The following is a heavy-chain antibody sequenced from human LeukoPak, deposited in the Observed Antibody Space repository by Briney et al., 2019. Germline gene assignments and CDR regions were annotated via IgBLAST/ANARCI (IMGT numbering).Heavy chain of an antibody. D-gene: IGHD4-17*01. CDR1: GYSFTKYW. J-gene: IGHJ3*01. V-gene: IGHV5-51*01. Sequence: GESLKISCKSSGYSFTKYWIAWVRQMPGKGLEWMAIIYPGDSDIRYSPSFQGQVTISADKSISTAYLQWSSLKASDTAIYYCARPYGDYAFDFWGQGTMVTVSS. CDR2: IYPGDSDI. CDR3: ARPYGDYAFDF.